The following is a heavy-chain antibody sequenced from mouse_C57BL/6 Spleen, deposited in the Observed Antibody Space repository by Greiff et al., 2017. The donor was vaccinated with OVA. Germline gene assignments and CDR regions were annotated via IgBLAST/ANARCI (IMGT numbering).Heavy chain of an antibody. D-gene: IGHD1-1*01. CDR2: ISYDGSN. CDR1: GYSITSGYY. Sequence: DVQLQESGPGLVKPSQSLSLTCSVTGYSITSGYYWNWIRQFPGNKLEWMGYISYDGSNNYNPSLKNRISITRDTSKNQFFLKLNSVTTEDTATYYCARGDYGSSYVFAYWGQGTLVTVSA. V-gene: IGHV3-6*01. J-gene: IGHJ3*01. CDR3: ARGDYGSSYVFAY.